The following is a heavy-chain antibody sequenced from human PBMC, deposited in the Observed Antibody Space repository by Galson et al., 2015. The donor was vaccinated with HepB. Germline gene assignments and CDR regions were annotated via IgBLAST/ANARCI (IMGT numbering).Heavy chain of an antibody. J-gene: IGHJ4*02. V-gene: IGHV3-15*01. D-gene: IGHD3-16*01. Sequence: SLRLSCAASGFTLKNAWMSWVRQAPGKGLEWVGRIKSKTEGGTTDYAAPVKGRFTISRDDSEITLYLQMNSLKTEDTAVYYCTTLNLPWGNYPYTRDYWGQGTLVTVSS. CDR2: IKSKTEGGTT. CDR3: TTLNLPWGNYPYTRDY. CDR1: GFTLKNAW.